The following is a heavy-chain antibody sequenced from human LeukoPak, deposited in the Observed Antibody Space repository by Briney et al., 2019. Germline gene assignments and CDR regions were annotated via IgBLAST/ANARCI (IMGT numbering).Heavy chain of an antibody. CDR3: PRDPYCSSTSCYLDY. V-gene: IGHV3-21*01. Sequence: GGSLRLSCAASRFTFSNYVMNWVRQAPGKGLEWVSSISSSSSYIYYADSVKGRFTISRDNAKNSLYLQMNSLRAEDTAVYYCPRDPYCSSTSCYLDYWGQGTLVTVSS. J-gene: IGHJ4*02. D-gene: IGHD2-2*01. CDR2: ISSSSSYI. CDR1: RFTFSNYV.